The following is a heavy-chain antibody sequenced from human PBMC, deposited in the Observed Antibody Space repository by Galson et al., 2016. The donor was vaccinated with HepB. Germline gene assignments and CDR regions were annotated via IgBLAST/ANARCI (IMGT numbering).Heavy chain of an antibody. CDR2: IYQSGTT. CDR3: VRYDGDSGWFDP. D-gene: IGHD4-17*01. CDR1: GGSISGGGYS. J-gene: IGHJ5*02. V-gene: IGHV4-30-2*01. Sequence: TLSLTCAVSGGSISGGGYSWSWIRQPPGKGLEWIGYIYQSGTTYYNPSLKSRVTISESTSKNQFSLKLSSVTAAYPAGYYCVRYDGDSGWFDPWGQGTLVTVSS.